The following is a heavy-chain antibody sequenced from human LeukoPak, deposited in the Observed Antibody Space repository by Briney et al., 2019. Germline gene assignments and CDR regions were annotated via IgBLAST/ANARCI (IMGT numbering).Heavy chain of an antibody. V-gene: IGHV3-30-3*01. J-gene: IGHJ4*02. CDR1: GFIFSSDA. Sequence: GGSLRLSCAASGFIFSSDALHWVRQAPGRGLEWVAVISHDGNNKYYADSVKGRFTISRDNSKSTLYLQMTSLRAEDTAVYYCARSNPGDYTLHLIDSWGQGTLVTVSS. D-gene: IGHD4-17*01. CDR2: ISHDGNNK. CDR3: ARSNPGDYTLHLIDS.